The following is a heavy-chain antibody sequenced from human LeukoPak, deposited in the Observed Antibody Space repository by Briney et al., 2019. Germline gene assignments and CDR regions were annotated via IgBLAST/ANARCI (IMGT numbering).Heavy chain of an antibody. D-gene: IGHD5-12*01. CDR3: ARAVGDYGYGRYFDH. CDR2: IYYSGST. Sequence: PSETLSLTCTVSGGSISSSVYYWGWIRLPPGKGLEWIGSIYYSGSTYYNPSLKSRVTISVDTSKNQFSLKLSSVTAADTAVYYCARAVGDYGYGRYFDHWGQGTLVTVSS. CDR1: GGSISSSVYY. J-gene: IGHJ4*02. V-gene: IGHV4-39*01.